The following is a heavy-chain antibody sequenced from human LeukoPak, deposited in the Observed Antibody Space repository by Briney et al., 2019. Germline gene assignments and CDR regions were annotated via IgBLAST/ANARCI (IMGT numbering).Heavy chain of an antibody. V-gene: IGHV5-51*01. Sequence: GESLKISCKGSGYSFSSYWIGWVRQMPGKGLEWMGIIYPGDSDTRYSPSFQGQVTISADKSISTAYLQWSSLKASDTAMYYCARHRGRDYGDLLPLNYYYYGMDVWGQGTTVTVSS. CDR1: GYSFSSYW. D-gene: IGHD4-17*01. J-gene: IGHJ6*02. CDR3: ARHRGRDYGDLLPLNYYYYGMDV. CDR2: IYPGDSDT.